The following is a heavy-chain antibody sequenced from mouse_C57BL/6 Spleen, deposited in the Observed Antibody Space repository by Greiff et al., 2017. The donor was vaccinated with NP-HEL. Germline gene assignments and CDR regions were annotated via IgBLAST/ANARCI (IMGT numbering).Heavy chain of an antibody. V-gene: IGHV5-17*01. J-gene: IGHJ2*01. Sequence: EVKLMESGGGLVKPGGSLKLSCAASGFTFSDYGMHWVRQAPEKGLEWVAYISSGSSTIYYADTVKGRFTISRDNAKNTLFLQMTSLRSEDTAMYYCARSRYYDYGHFDYWGQGTTLTVSS. D-gene: IGHD2-4*01. CDR2: ISSGSSTI. CDR1: GFTFSDYG. CDR3: ARSRYYDYGHFDY.